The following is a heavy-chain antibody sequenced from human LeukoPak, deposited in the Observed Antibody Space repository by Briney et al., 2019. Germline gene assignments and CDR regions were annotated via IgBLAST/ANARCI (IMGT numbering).Heavy chain of an antibody. J-gene: IGHJ3*02. CDR1: GGSISSYY. V-gene: IGHV4-59*12. Sequence: SETLSLTCTVSGGSISSYYWSWIRQPPGKGLEWIGYIYYSGSTNYNPSLKRRVTMSVDTSRNYFSLKLSSVTAADTAVYYCARGIGSFDPFDIWGQGTMVTVSS. D-gene: IGHD1-26*01. CDR3: ARGIGSFDPFDI. CDR2: IYYSGST.